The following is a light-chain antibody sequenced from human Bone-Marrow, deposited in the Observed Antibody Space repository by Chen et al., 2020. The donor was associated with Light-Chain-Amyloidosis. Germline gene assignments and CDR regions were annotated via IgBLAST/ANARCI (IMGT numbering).Light chain of an antibody. CDR2: KDI. V-gene: IGLV3-25*03. CDR1: ALPNQY. Sequence: SFELTQPPSVAVSPGQTARTTCSGHALPNQYVFWYQQKSGQAPVLLIYKDIERPSGIPERFSGSTSGTTVTLTIRGVQAEDEADYYCQSADSSGTVIFGGGTKVTVL. CDR3: QSADSSGTVI. J-gene: IGLJ2*01.